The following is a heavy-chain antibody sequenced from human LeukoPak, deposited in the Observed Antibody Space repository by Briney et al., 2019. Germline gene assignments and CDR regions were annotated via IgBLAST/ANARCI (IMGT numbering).Heavy chain of an antibody. J-gene: IGHJ5*02. Sequence: SETLSLTCAVYGGSFSGYYWSWIRQPPGKGLEWIGYIYYSGSTNYNPSLKSRVTISVDTSKNQFSLKLSSVTAADTAVYYCARRITMVRGVSRGNNNWFDPWGQGTLVTVSS. D-gene: IGHD3-10*01. V-gene: IGHV4-59*12. CDR2: IYYSGST. CDR3: ARRITMVRGVSRGNNNWFDP. CDR1: GGSFSGYY.